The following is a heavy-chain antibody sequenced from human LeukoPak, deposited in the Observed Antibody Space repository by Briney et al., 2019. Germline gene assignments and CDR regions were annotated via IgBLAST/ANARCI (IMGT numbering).Heavy chain of an antibody. Sequence: GGSLRLSCAASGFTFTNAWMSWVRQAPGKGLEWVGRIKSKTVGGTTDYAAPVKGRFTISRDDSNTTLYLQMNSLKIEDTAVYYCASGGDYFDYWGQGTLVSVSS. CDR3: ASGGDYFDY. CDR1: GFTFTNAW. CDR2: IKSKTVGGTT. D-gene: IGHD3-10*01. V-gene: IGHV3-15*01. J-gene: IGHJ4*02.